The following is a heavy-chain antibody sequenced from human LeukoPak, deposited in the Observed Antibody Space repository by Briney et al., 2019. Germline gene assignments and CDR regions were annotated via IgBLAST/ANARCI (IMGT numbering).Heavy chain of an antibody. CDR3: ARDRPKPNYYDSSGYYRDFDY. J-gene: IGHJ4*02. CDR1: GYTFTKEA. CDR2: ISAYNGNT. D-gene: IGHD3-22*01. V-gene: IGHV1-18*01. Sequence: ASVKVSCKAFGYTFTKEAISWVRQAPGQGLEWMGWISAYNGNTNYAQKLQGRVTMTTDTSTSTAYMELRSLRSDDTAVYYCARDRPKPNYYDSSGYYRDFDYWGQGTLVTVSS.